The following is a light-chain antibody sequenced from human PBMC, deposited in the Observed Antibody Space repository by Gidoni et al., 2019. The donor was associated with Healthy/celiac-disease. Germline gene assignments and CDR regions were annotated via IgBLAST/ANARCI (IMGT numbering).Light chain of an antibody. CDR1: QSISSW. CDR2: DAS. J-gene: IGKJ2*01. Sequence: DIQMTQSPSTLSASVGDRVTLTCRASQSISSWLAWYQQKPGKAPKLLIYDASSLESGVPSRFSGSGSGTEFTLTISSLQPDDFATYYCQQYNSYPVHFGQGTKLEIK. V-gene: IGKV1-5*01. CDR3: QQYNSYPVH.